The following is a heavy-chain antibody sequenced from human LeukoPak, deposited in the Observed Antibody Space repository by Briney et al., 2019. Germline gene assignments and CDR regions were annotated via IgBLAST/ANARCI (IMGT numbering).Heavy chain of an antibody. CDR3: ARRSRRVVATINDYYYMDV. V-gene: IGHV4-34*01. CDR2: INHSGST. CDR1: GGSFSGYY. D-gene: IGHD5-12*01. Sequence: PSETLSLSCAVYGGSFSGYYWSWIRQPPGKGLEWIGEINHSGSTNYNPSLKSRVTISVDTSKNQFSLKLSSVTAADTAVYYCARRSRRVVATINDYYYMDVWGKGTTVTISS. J-gene: IGHJ6*03.